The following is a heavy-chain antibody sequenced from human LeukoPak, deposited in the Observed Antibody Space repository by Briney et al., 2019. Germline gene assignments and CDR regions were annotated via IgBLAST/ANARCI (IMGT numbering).Heavy chain of an antibody. D-gene: IGHD3-9*01. CDR2: ISGSGVST. J-gene: IGHJ5*02. Sequence: QSGGSLRLSCAASGFTFRTSGMSWVRQAPGKGLEWVSAISGSGVSTYYADSVKGRFTISRDNSKNTLYLQMNSLRAEDTAVYYCAKDPFELRYLDWSASNWFDPWGQGTLVTVSS. CDR3: AKDPFELRYLDWSASNWFDP. CDR1: GFTFRTSG. V-gene: IGHV3-23*01.